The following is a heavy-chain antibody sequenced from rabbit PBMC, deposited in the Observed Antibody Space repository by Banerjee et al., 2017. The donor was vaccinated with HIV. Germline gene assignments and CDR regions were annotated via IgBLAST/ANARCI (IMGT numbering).Heavy chain of an antibody. D-gene: IGHD6-1*01. CDR1: GFSFSSSCW. CDR2: IYAGSSCTT. J-gene: IGHJ6*01. Sequence: QEQLEESGGDLVKPEGSLTLTCTASGFSFSSSCWICWVRQAPGKGLEWIACIYAGSSCTTYYASWAKGRFTISKTSSTTVTLQMTSLTDADTATYFCARATYTYHYAGYAYTTLGSGMALWGPGTLVTVS. CDR3: ARATYTYHYAGYAYTTLGSGMAL. V-gene: IGHV1S45*01.